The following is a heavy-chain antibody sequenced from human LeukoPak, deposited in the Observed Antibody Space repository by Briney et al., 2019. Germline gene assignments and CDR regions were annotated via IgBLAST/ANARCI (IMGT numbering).Heavy chain of an antibody. CDR1: GYTFTSYY. Sequence: ASVKVSCKASGYTFTSYYMHWLRQAPGQGLEWMGIINPSGGSTSYAQKFQGRVTMTRDTSTSTVYMELSSLRSEDTAVYYCARGRNTISGSDAFDIWGQGTMVTVSS. V-gene: IGHV1-46*01. CDR3: ARGRNTISGSDAFDI. J-gene: IGHJ3*02. D-gene: IGHD3-9*01. CDR2: INPSGGST.